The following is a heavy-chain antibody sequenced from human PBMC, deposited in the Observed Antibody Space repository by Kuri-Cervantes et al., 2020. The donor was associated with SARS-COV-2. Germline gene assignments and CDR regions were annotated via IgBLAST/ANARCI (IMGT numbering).Heavy chain of an antibody. CDR2: ISRDGGST. J-gene: IGHJ6*02. CDR1: GFTFSGHW. Sequence: GESLKISCAASGFTFSGHWIHWVRQAPGKGLEWVSLISRDGGSTYYADSVKGRFTISRNNSKNSLYLQMNSLRAEDTALYYCAKDEDYGYYYYGMDVWGQGTTVTVSS. D-gene: IGHD4-17*01. CDR3: AKDEDYGYYYYGMDV. V-gene: IGHV3-43D*04.